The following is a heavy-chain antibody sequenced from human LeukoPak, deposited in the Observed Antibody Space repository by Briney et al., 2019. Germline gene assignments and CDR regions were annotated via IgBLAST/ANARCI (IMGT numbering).Heavy chain of an antibody. V-gene: IGHV4-61*02. CDR1: GGSISSGSYY. CDR2: ISTSDIS. J-gene: IGHJ4*02. D-gene: IGHD1-26*01. CDR3: ARTPYRGSNSGSYTDY. Sequence: KPSETLSLTCTVSGGSISSGSYYWSWIRQPAGKGLEWVGRISTSDISNYNPSLKSRVTISIDTSKNQFSLKLSSVTAADTAMYYCARTPYRGSNSGSYTDYWGQGVLVTVSS.